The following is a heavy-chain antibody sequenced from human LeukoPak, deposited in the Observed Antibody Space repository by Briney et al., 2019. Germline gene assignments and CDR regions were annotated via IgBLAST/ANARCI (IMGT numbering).Heavy chain of an antibody. D-gene: IGHD3-3*01. Sequence: ASETLSLTCAVYGGSFSGYYWSWIRQPPGKGLEWIGEINHSGSTNYNPSLKSRVTISVDTSKNQFSLKLSSVTAADTAVYYCARGSGFWSSGYGMDVWGQGTTVTVSS. J-gene: IGHJ6*02. CDR3: ARGSGFWSSGYGMDV. CDR1: GGSFSGYY. CDR2: INHSGST. V-gene: IGHV4-34*01.